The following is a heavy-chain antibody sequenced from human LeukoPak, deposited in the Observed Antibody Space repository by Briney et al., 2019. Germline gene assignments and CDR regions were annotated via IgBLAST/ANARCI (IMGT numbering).Heavy chain of an antibody. D-gene: IGHD6-13*01. V-gene: IGHV3-48*04. CDR1: GFTFSSYS. Sequence: GGSLRLSCAASGFTFSSYSMNWVRQAPGKGLEWVSYISSSSSTIYYADSVKGRFTISRDNAKNSLYLQMNSLRAEDTAVYYCARDGYSSSWYGGNWFDPWGQGTLVTVSS. CDR3: ARDGYSSSWYGGNWFDP. CDR2: ISSSSSTI. J-gene: IGHJ5*02.